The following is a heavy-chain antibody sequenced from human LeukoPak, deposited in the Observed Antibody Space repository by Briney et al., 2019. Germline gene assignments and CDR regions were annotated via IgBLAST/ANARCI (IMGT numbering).Heavy chain of an antibody. V-gene: IGHV4-4*02. CDR3: ASGEGLGGEADAYDI. CDR2: FQHRGSA. Sequence: PSETLSLTCAVSGGSISTTNLWSWVRQPPGKGREGFVTFQHRGSANYNPSLKSGVAISMDRSKNPFSLWLTSVTAADTAVYYLASGEGLGGEADAYDIWGQGTMVTVTS. J-gene: IGHJ3*02. CDR1: GGSISTTNL. D-gene: IGHD3-16*01.